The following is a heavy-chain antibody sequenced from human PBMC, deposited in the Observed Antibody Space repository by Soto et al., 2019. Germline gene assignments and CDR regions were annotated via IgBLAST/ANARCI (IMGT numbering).Heavy chain of an antibody. CDR2: VIAIFGKA. CDR3: ARDLRSTYYYDSSGYYSLDY. J-gene: IGHJ4*02. CDR1: GYTFTSYG. D-gene: IGHD3-22*01. V-gene: IGHV1-69*13. Sequence: ASVKVSCKASGYTFTSYGISWVRQAPGQGLEWMGGVIAIFGKANYAQKFQGRVTITADESTSTAYMELSSLRSEDTAVYYCARDLRSTYYYDSSGYYSLDYWGQGTLVTVSS.